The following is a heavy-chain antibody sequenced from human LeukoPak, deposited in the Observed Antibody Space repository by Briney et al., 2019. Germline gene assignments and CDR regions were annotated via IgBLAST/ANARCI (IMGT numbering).Heavy chain of an antibody. Sequence: SETLSLTCTVSGYSSSSGYYWGWIRQPPGKGLEWIGYIYYSGSTNYNPSLKSRVTISVDTSKNQFSLKLSSVTAADTAVYYCAREAPLYGDLDYWGQGTLVTVSS. V-gene: IGHV4-61*01. CDR2: IYYSGST. D-gene: IGHD4-17*01. CDR1: GYSSSSGYY. CDR3: AREAPLYGDLDY. J-gene: IGHJ4*02.